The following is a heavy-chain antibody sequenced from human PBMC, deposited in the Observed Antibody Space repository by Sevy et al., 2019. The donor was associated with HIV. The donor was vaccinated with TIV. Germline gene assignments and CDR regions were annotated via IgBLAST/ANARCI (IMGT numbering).Heavy chain of an antibody. V-gene: IGHV2-5*01. J-gene: IGHJ4*02. D-gene: IGHD3-10*01. CDR2: IYWNDDK. CDR3: AHILFPYGPGTYDY. Sequence: SGPTLVNPTQTLTLTCTFSGFSLSTSAVGVGWLRQPPGKALEWLALIYWNDDKRYSPSLKSRLAITTDTSKNQVVLTMTNMDPVDTATYFCAHILFPYGPGTYDYWGQGTLVTVSS. CDR1: GFSLSTSAVG.